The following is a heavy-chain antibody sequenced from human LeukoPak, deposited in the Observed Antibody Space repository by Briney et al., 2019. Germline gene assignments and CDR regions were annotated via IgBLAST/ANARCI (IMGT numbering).Heavy chain of an antibody. CDR1: GFTFSTYE. J-gene: IGHJ5*02. CDR2: ISNSGRTI. CDR3: ARGNWFDP. Sequence: PGGSLTLSCTASGFTFSTYEMNWVRQAPGKGLEWVSYISNSGRTIYNAGSVKGRFTLSRDNAKNSLYLQLNSLRAENTALDNCARGNWFDPWGQGTLVTVSS. V-gene: IGHV3-48*03.